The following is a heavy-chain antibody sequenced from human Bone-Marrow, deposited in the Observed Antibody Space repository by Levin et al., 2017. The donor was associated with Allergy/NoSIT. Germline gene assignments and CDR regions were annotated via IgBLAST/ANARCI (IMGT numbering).Heavy chain of an antibody. J-gene: IGHJ5*02. D-gene: IGHD4-17*01. CDR2: ISVGSHYI. Sequence: PGGSLRLSCAASGFTFRSCTMNWVRQAPGKGLEWVSSISVGSHYIYYAASVKGRFTISRNNAKNSLHLQMDSLRVEDTAIYYCASVEGTGDFDTTQPFNRWGLGTLVTVSS. CDR1: GFTFRSCT. V-gene: IGHV3-21*01. CDR3: ASVEGTGDFDTTQPFNR.